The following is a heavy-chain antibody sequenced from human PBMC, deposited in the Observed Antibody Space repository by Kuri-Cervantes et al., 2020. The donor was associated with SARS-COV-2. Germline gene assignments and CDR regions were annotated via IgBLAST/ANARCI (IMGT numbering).Heavy chain of an antibody. J-gene: IGHJ4*02. V-gene: IGHV4-38-2*02. CDR3: ARTSYGSALY. D-gene: IGHD3-10*01. CDR1: GYSISSGYY. CDR2: IYHSGST. Sequence: SETLSLTCTVSGYSISSGYYWGWIRQPPGKGLEWIGSIYHSGSTYYNPSLKSRVTISVDTSKNQFSLKLSSVTAADTAVYYCARTSYGSALYWGQGTLVTSPQ.